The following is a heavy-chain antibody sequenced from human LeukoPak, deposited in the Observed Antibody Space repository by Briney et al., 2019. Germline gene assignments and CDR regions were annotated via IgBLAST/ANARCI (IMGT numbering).Heavy chain of an antibody. V-gene: IGHV3-21*01. CDR3: KHDYSNYGGFDP. D-gene: IGHD4-11*01. CDR2: ISSSSSYI. CDR1: GFTFSSYS. Sequence: GGSLRLSCAASGFTFSSYSMNWVRQAPGKGLEWVSSISSSSSYIYYADSVKGRFTISRDNAKNSLYLQMNSLRAEDTAVYYCKHDYSNYGGFDPWGQGTLVTVSS. J-gene: IGHJ5*02.